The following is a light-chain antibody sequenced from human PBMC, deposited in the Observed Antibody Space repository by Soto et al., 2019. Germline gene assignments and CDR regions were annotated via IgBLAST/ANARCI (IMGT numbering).Light chain of an antibody. CDR1: SSNIGSNT. CDR2: SNN. J-gene: IGLJ3*02. V-gene: IGLV1-44*01. Sequence: QSVLTQPPSASGTPGQRVTISCSGSSSNIGSNTVNWYQQLPGTAPKLLIYSNNQRPSGVPDRFSGSKSGTSASLAISGLHSADEDDYYCAAWDDSLNGWVFGGGTQLTVL. CDR3: AAWDDSLNGWV.